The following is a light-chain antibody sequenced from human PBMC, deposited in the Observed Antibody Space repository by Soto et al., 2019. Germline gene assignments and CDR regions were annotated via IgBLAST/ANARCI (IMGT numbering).Light chain of an antibody. Sequence: DIVMTQSPLFLPVTPGEPVSISCRSSQSLLHVDGYNYLDWYLQKPGQSPQLLISLGSNRASGVPDRFSGSGSGRDFTLKISSVGAEDVGVYYCMQALQTITFGQGTRLEIK. CDR1: QSLLHVDGYNY. V-gene: IGKV2-28*01. CDR2: LGS. CDR3: MQALQTIT. J-gene: IGKJ5*01.